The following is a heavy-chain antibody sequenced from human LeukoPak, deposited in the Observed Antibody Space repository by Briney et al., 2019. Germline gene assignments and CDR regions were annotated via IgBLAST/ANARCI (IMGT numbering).Heavy chain of an antibody. CDR2: IIPIFGTA. J-gene: IGHJ1*01. CDR1: GGTFSSYA. V-gene: IGHV1-69*05. CDR3: AARGGVLRFLE. Sequence: SVKASCKASGGTFSSYAISWVRQAPGQGLEWMGGIIPIFGTANYAQKFQGRVTITTDESTSTAYMELSSLRSEDTAVYYCAARGGVLRFLEWGQGTLVTVSS. D-gene: IGHD3-3*01.